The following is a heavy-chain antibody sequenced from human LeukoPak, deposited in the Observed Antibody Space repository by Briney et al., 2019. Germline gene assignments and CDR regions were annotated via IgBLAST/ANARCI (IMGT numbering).Heavy chain of an antibody. D-gene: IGHD6-19*01. Sequence: GGSLRLSCAASGFTFSSYAMHWVRQAPGKGLEWVAVISYDGSNKYYADSVKGRFTISRDSSKNTLYLQMNSLRAEDTAVYYCARVLRGIAVAGPPILWGQGTMVTVSS. CDR3: ARVLRGIAVAGPPIL. J-gene: IGHJ3*01. CDR2: ISYDGSNK. V-gene: IGHV3-30-3*01. CDR1: GFTFSSYA.